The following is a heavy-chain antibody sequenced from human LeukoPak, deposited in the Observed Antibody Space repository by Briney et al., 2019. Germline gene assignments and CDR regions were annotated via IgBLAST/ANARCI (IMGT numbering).Heavy chain of an antibody. CDR1: GFTFSDSS. CDR2: IRSKAHNYAT. D-gene: IGHD3-3*01. Sequence: GGSLRLSCAASGFTFSDSSMHWVRQASGKGLEWVGRIRSKAHNYATAYAAAVTGRLTISRDDSKNTAYLQMTSLKTEDTAVYYCTRGNYDFWSGYHDYWGQGTLVTVSS. J-gene: IGHJ4*02. CDR3: TRGNYDFWSGYHDY. V-gene: IGHV3-73*01.